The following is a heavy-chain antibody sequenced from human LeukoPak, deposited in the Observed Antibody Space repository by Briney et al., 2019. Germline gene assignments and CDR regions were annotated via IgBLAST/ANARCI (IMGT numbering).Heavy chain of an antibody. CDR3: ARETFTIPFDY. CDR2: ISGSGGNT. V-gene: IGHV3-23*01. CDR1: GFTFSNYA. Sequence: GGSLRLSCAASGFTFSNYAMSWVRQAPGKGLEWVSAISGSGGNTYYADSVRGRFTISRDNSKNTVYLHMNSLRVDDTAVYYCARETFTIPFDYWGQGTLVTVSS. J-gene: IGHJ4*02. D-gene: IGHD5-24*01.